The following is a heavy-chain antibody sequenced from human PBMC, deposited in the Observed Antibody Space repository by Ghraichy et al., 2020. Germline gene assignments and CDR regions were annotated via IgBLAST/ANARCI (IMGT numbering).Heavy chain of an antibody. V-gene: IGHV4-39*01. CDR3: ARTIVLMVYAIDWFDP. CDR2: IYYSGST. D-gene: IGHD2-8*01. CDR1: GGSISSSSYY. Sequence: ESLNISCTVSGGSISSSSYYWGWIRQPPGKGLEWIGSIYYSGSTYYNPSLKSRVTISVDTSKNQFSLKLSSVTAADTAVYYCARTIVLMVYAIDWFDPWGQGTLVTVSS. J-gene: IGHJ5*02.